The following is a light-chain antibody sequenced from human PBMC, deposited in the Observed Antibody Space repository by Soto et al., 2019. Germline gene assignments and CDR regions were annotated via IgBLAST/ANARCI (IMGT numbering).Light chain of an antibody. CDR2: DAS. Sequence: EIVLTQSPATLSLSPGERATLSCRASQSLTNYLAWYQQKPGQAPRLLIYDASNRATGIPDRFSGSGSGTDFTLTISSLEPEDFALYYCQQYRSWPPLTFGGGTKVEIK. V-gene: IGKV3-11*01. CDR1: QSLTNY. CDR3: QQYRSWPPLT. J-gene: IGKJ4*01.